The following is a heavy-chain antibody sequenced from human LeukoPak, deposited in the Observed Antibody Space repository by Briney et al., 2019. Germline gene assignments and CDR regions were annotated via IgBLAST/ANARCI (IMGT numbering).Heavy chain of an antibody. CDR3: ARDCSSTSCYADYYYYYMDV. CDR1: GYTFTSYN. Sequence: ASVKVSCKASGYTFTSYNMHWVRQAPGQGLEWMGWISAYNGNTNYAQKLQGRVTMATDTSTSTAYMELRSLRSDDTAVYYCARDCSSTSCYADYYYYYMDVWGKGTTVTVSS. CDR2: ISAYNGNT. D-gene: IGHD2-2*01. V-gene: IGHV1-18*04. J-gene: IGHJ6*03.